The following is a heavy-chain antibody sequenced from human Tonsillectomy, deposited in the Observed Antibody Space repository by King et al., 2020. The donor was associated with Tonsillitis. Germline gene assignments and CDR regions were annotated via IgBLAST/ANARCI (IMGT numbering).Heavy chain of an antibody. CDR2: INHSGST. CDR1: SGSFSDYY. J-gene: IGHJ4*02. CDR3: ARGVGGYCSDGSCRLRLDS. D-gene: IGHD2-15*01. V-gene: IGHV4-34*01. Sequence: VQLQQWGAGLLKPSETLSLTCAVSSGSFSDYYWTWIRQPPGKGLEWIGEINHSGSTGYNPSLKSRVTVSVDTSKNQFSLNLDSVTAADTAVYYCARGVGGYCSDGSCRLRLDSWGQGALVTVSS.